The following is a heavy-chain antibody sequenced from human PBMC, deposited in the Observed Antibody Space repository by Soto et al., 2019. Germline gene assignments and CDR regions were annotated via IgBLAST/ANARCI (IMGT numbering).Heavy chain of an antibody. Sequence: LSLTCAVSGGSISSSNWWSWVRQPPGKGLEWIGEIYHSGSTNYNPSLKSRVTISVDKSKNQFSPKLSSVTAADTAVYYCATYYYDSSGYLTFDYWGQGTLVTVSS. D-gene: IGHD3-22*01. CDR2: IYHSGST. J-gene: IGHJ4*02. CDR3: ATYYYDSSGYLTFDY. CDR1: GGSISSSNW. V-gene: IGHV4-4*02.